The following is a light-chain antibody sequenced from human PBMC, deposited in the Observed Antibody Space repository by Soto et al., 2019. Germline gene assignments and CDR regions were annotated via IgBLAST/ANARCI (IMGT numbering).Light chain of an antibody. CDR1: QDIANY. V-gene: IGKV1-33*01. CDR3: QQYYNLPIT. CDR2: DAS. J-gene: IGKJ5*01. Sequence: DIQMTQSPSSLSASVGDRVTITCQASQDIANYLNWYQQKPGKAPNLLIYDASILQTGVPSRFSGGGFGTDFTLTISSLQPEDIATYYCQQYYNLPITFGQGTRLEIK.